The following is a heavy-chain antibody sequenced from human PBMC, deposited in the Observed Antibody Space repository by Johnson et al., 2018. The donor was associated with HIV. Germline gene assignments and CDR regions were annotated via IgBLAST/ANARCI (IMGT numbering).Heavy chain of an antibody. CDR1: GFTFGSYA. CDR2: ISYDGNNK. D-gene: IGHD6-19*01. Sequence: VQLVESGGGVVQPGRSLRLSCAASGFTFGSYALHWFRQAPGTGLEWVALISYDGNNKYYTDSVKARFTISRDNSKNTLFLIMSSLRADDTAVYYCARVRRSGWFDNDAFDIWGQGTMVTVSS. J-gene: IGHJ3*02. V-gene: IGHV3-30*04. CDR3: ARVRRSGWFDNDAFDI.